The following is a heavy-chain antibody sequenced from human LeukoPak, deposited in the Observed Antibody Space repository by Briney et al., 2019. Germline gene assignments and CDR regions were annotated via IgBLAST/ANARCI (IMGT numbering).Heavy chain of an antibody. V-gene: IGHV3-30-3*02. D-gene: IGHD5-24*01. CDR2: ISYDGSNK. CDR3: AKFAEGLVSQRWGIYFDY. Sequence: PGGSLRLSCAASGFTFSSYAMHWVRQAPGKGLEWVAVISYDGSNKYYADSVKGRFTISRDNSKNTLYLQMNSLRAEDTAVYYCAKFAEGLVSQRWGIYFDYWGQGTLVTVSS. CDR1: GFTFSSYA. J-gene: IGHJ4*02.